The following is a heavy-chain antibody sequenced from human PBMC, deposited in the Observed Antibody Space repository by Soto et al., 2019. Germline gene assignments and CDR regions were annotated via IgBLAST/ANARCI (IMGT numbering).Heavy chain of an antibody. V-gene: IGHV1-2*02. CDR2: IDPNSGAT. Sequence: QVYLVQSGAEVRRPGASVKVSCTAFGYILTGYSLHWVRQAPGQGLEWMGWIDPNSGATNSAERFHCRVSMTRDMSISAAYLELSSLRSDDTAVYYCARGYGSSPNMELRFGMDVWGQGTTISVSS. J-gene: IGHJ6*02. CDR3: ARGYGSSPNMELRFGMDV. D-gene: IGHD5-18*01. CDR1: GYILTGYS.